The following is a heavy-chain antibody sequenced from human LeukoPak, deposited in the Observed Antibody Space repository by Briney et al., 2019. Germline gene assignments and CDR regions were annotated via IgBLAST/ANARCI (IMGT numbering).Heavy chain of an antibody. D-gene: IGHD4-11*01. CDR3: ARISVSTGTTRDRYFDL. CDR2: IYYSGST. Sequence: PSETLSLTCAVYGGSFSDYYWTWIRQPPGKGLEWIGYIYYSGSTNYNPSLKSRVTISVDTSKNQFSLKVSSVTAADTAVYYCARISVSTGTTRDRYFDLWGRGTLVTVSS. V-gene: IGHV4-59*01. J-gene: IGHJ2*01. CDR1: GGSFSDYY.